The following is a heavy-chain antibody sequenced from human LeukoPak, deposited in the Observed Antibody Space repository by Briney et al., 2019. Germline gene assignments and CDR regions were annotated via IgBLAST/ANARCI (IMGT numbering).Heavy chain of an antibody. J-gene: IGHJ4*02. CDR3: AKAYSGYDWGLEIFDC. Sequence: GRSLRLSCAASGFTFDDYAMHWVRQAPGKGLEWVSGISWDSGTIGYADSVKGRFTISRDNAKNSLYLQVNSLRAEDTALYYCAKAYSGYDWGLEIFDCWGQGTLVTVSP. D-gene: IGHD5-12*01. CDR1: GFTFDDYA. V-gene: IGHV3-9*01. CDR2: ISWDSGTI.